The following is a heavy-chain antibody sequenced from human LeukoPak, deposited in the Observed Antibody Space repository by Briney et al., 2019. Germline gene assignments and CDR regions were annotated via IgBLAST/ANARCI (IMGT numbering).Heavy chain of an antibody. Sequence: PGGSLRLSCAASGFTFSSYSMHWVRQAPGKGLEWVAVVSYDGTKISYGGSVKGRFTMSRDISKNTLYLQMNSLRAEDTALYYCSKATPPRDGSNPDYWGQGTLVTVSS. CDR2: VSYDGTKI. CDR3: SKATPPRDGSNPDY. V-gene: IGHV3-30-3*01. CDR1: GFTFSSYS. D-gene: IGHD5-24*01. J-gene: IGHJ4*02.